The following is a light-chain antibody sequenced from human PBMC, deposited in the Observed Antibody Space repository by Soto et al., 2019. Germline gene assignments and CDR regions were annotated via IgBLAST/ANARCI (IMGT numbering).Light chain of an antibody. CDR2: DAS. CDR1: QSISSW. J-gene: IGKJ1*01. CDR3: QQYNSYPWT. V-gene: IGKV1-5*01. Sequence: DIQMTQSPSTLSASVGDRVTITCRASQSISSWLAWYQQKPGKAPKLLIYDASSLESGVPSRFSGSGSGTEFTFTISRLQPDDFATYYCQQYNSYPWTFGQGTKVEIK.